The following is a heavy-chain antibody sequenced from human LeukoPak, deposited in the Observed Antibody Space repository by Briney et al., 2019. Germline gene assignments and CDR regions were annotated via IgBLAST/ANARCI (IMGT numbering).Heavy chain of an antibody. V-gene: IGHV3-15*01. CDR1: GFTFSNAW. J-gene: IGHJ6*03. Sequence: PGGSLRLSCAASGFTFSNAWMSWVRQAPGKGLEWVGRIKSKTDGGTTDYAAPVKGRFTISRDDSKNTLYLQMNSLKTEDTAVYYCTTDVFHPPFYYMDVWGKGTTVTISS. CDR3: TTDVFHPPFYYMDV. D-gene: IGHD3-16*01. CDR2: IKSKTDGGTT.